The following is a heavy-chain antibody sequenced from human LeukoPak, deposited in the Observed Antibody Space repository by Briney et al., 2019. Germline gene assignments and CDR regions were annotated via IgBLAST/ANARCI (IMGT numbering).Heavy chain of an antibody. CDR1: GYTFTSYG. J-gene: IGHJ6*02. CDR2: ISAYNGNT. V-gene: IGHV1-18*01. D-gene: IGHD5-12*01. Sequence: AAVKVSCQASGYTFTSYGISWVRQAPGRGLEWMGWISAYNGNTNYAQKLQGRVTMTTDTSTSTAYMELRSLRSDGTAVYYCARDQGYSGYSYYYYGMDVWGQGTTVTVSS. CDR3: ARDQGYSGYSYYYYGMDV.